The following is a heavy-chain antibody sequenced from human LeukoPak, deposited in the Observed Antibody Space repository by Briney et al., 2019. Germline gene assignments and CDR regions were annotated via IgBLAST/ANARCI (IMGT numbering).Heavy chain of an antibody. CDR2: IDTTGTSI. V-gene: IGHV3-11*01. J-gene: IGHJ4*02. D-gene: IGHD6-19*01. CDR3: ARDRRGSGLDY. CDR1: GFTFSDYY. Sequence: PGGSLRLSCAASGFTFSDYYMSWVRQAPGRGLEWVSYIDTTGTSIYYAGSVKGRFTIARDNAKNSLYLQMNSLRAEDTAMYYCARDRRGSGLDYWGQGTLVTVSS.